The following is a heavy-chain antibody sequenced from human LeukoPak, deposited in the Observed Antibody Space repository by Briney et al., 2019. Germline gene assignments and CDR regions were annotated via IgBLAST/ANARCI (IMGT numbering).Heavy chain of an antibody. V-gene: IGHV4-59*08. CDR2: IYYSGST. CDR1: GGSISSYY. J-gene: IGHJ5*02. D-gene: IGHD3-22*01. Sequence: SETLSLTCTVSGGSISSYYWSWIRQPPGKGLEWIGYIYYSGSTNYNPSLKSRVTISVDTSKNQFSLKLSSVTAADTAVYYCARHHNYYDSSGYVNWFDPWGQGTLVTVSS. CDR3: ARHHNYYDSSGYVNWFDP.